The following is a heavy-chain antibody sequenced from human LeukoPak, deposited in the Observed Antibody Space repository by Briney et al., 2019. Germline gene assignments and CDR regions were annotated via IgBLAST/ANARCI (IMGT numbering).Heavy chain of an antibody. V-gene: IGHV4-34*01. CDR3: ACSGRVVTASRASFDI. J-gene: IGHJ3*02. D-gene: IGHD2-21*02. CDR1: GGYFSGYY. CDR2: INHSGST. Sequence: PSETLSLTCAVYGGYFSGYYWSWIRQPPGKGLEWIGEINHSGSTNYNPSLKSRVTISVDTSKHQFSLKLSSVTAADTAVYFCACSGRVVTASRASFDIWGQGEIVTASS.